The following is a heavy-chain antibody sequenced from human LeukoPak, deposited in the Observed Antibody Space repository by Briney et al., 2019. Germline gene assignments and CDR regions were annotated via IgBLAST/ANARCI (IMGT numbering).Heavy chain of an antibody. CDR3: ASSYSSGWYVFDY. V-gene: IGHV4-39*01. Sequence: SETLSLTCTVSGGSISSSSYYWGWIRQPPGKGLEWIGTIYYSGSTYHNPSLKSRVTISVDTSKNQFSLKLSSVTAADTAVYYCASSYSSGWYVFDYWGQGTLVTVSS. CDR1: GGSISSSSYY. J-gene: IGHJ4*02. CDR2: IYYSGST. D-gene: IGHD6-19*01.